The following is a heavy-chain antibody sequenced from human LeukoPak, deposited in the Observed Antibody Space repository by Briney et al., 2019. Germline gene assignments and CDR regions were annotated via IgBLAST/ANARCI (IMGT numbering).Heavy chain of an antibody. CDR1: GFTFSSYS. CDR3: ARGQKNPNYYGSGPKINDAFDI. V-gene: IGHV3-21*01. CDR2: ISSSRSYI. Sequence: GGSLRLSCAASGFTFSSYSMNWVRQAPGKGLEWVSSISSSRSYIYYADSVKGRFTISRDNAKNSLYLQMNSLRAGDTAVYYCARGQKNPNYYGSGPKINDAFDIWGQGTMVTVSS. D-gene: IGHD3-10*01. J-gene: IGHJ3*02.